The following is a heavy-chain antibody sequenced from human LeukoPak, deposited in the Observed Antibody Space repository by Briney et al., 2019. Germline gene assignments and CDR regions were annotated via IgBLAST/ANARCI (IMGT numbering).Heavy chain of an antibody. V-gene: IGHV4-59*08. D-gene: IGHD6-19*01. CDR2: IYYSGST. CDR3: ARHDPRYSSGWYFGWFDP. Sequence: SETLSLTCTVSGGSISSYYWSWIRQPPGKGMEWIGYIYYSGSTNYNPSLKSRVTISVDTSKNQFSLKLSSVTAADTAVYYCARHDPRYSSGWYFGWFDPWGQGTLVTVSS. CDR1: GGSISSYY. J-gene: IGHJ5*02.